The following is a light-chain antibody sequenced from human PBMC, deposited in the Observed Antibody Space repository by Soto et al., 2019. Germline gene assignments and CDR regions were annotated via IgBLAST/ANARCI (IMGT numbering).Light chain of an antibody. CDR2: GAS. CDR3: QQYNNWPPGA. V-gene: IGKV3-15*01. J-gene: IGKJ1*01. Sequence: EIVMTQSPATLSVSPGERATLSCRASQSVSRNLAWYQQKPGQAPRLLIYGASTRATGIPARFSGSGSGTEFTLPISGLQSEDFAVYYCQQYNNWPPGAFGQGTKVEIK. CDR1: QSVSRN.